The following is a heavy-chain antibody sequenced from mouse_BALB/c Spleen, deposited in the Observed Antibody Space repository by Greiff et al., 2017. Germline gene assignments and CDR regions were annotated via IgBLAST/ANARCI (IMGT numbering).Heavy chain of an antibody. CDR2: INPSNGRT. V-gene: IGHV1S81*02. CDR3: ARSGLSYYPDY. J-gene: IGHJ2*01. CDR1: GYTFTSYW. D-gene: IGHD3-2*02. Sequence: QVQLKQPGAELVKPGASVKLSCKASGYTFTSYWMHWVKQRPGQGLEWIGEINPSNGRTNYNEKFKSKATLTVDKSSSTAYMQLSSLTSEDSAVYYCARSGLSYYPDYWGQGTTLTVSS.